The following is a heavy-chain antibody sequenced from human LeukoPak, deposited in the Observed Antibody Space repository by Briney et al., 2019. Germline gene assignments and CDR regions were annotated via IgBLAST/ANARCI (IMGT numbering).Heavy chain of an antibody. D-gene: IGHD1-7*01. V-gene: IGHV3-64*01. CDR3: ASSPPTGTTWYFDL. Sequence: GGSLRLSCAASGFTFSTYAMHWVRQAPGKGLEYVSGISSDGGSTYYANSVKGRFTISRDNSKNTLYLQVGGLRADDMAVYYCASSPPTGTTWYFDLWGRGTLVTVSS. CDR2: ISSDGGST. CDR1: GFTFSTYA. J-gene: IGHJ2*01.